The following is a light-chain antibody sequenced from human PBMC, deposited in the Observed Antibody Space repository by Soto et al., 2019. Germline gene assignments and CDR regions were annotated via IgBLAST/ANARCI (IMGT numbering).Light chain of an antibody. Sequence: EVVLTQSPDTLSLSPWETATLSCGASQSVDKYVAWYQQKLGQAPRLLIYDASTRATGVGARFSGSGSATDFSLTISSLQPEDFAVYYCQQCGKWPRTFGPGTKVDIK. J-gene: IGKJ1*01. V-gene: IGKV3-11*01. CDR1: QSVDKY. CDR3: QQCGKWPRT. CDR2: DAS.